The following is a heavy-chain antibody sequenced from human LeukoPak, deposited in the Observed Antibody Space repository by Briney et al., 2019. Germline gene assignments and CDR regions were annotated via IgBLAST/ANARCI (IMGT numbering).Heavy chain of an antibody. J-gene: IGHJ3*02. D-gene: IGHD2-15*01. Sequence: GESLKISCKGSGYSFTSYWIGWVRPMPGKGLEWMGIIYPGDSDTRYSPSFQGQVAISADKSISTAYLQWSSLKASDTAMYYCARNVVVAASAFDIWGQGTMVTVSS. CDR2: IYPGDSDT. CDR3: ARNVVVAASAFDI. V-gene: IGHV5-51*01. CDR1: GYSFTSYW.